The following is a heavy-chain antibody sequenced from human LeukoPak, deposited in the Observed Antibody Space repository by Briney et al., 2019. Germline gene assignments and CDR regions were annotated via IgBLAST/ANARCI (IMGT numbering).Heavy chain of an antibody. CDR2: IRAYNGNT. J-gene: IGHJ3*02. V-gene: IGHV1-18*01. D-gene: IGHD3-22*01. CDR3: ARDYYDSSYAFDI. Sequence: ASVKVSCKAPGYTLTSDGISSVRQTPGQRLEWMGWIRAYNGNTNTAQKLQGRVTMTTDTSTSTAYMGWRSLRSDDTAVYYWARDYYDSSYAFDIWGQGTMVTVSS. CDR1: GYTLTSDG.